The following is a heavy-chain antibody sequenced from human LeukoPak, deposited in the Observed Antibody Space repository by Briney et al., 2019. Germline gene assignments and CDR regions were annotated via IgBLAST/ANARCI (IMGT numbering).Heavy chain of an antibody. CDR3: ARGRGLDS. Sequence: GGSLRLSCAASGFTFTSYLMTWVRQAPGKGLEWVANVKQDGNEKYYVDSVKGRFTVSRDNAKSSLYLQMNSLRADDTAVYYCARGRGLDSWGQGTLVTVSS. J-gene: IGHJ4*02. CDR2: VKQDGNEK. CDR1: GFTFTSYL. V-gene: IGHV3-7*01. D-gene: IGHD3-10*01.